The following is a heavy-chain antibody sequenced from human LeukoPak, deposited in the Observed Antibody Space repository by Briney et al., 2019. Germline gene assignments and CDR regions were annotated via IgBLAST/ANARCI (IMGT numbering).Heavy chain of an antibody. J-gene: IGHJ6*03. CDR2: ISYDGSNK. Sequence: GGSLRLSCAASGFTFSSYVMHWVRQAPGKGLEWVAVISYDGSNKYYADSVKGRFTISRDNSKNTLYLQMNSLRAEDTAVYYCARDAGTYYLDVWGRGTTVTVSS. CDR3: ARDAGTYYLDV. V-gene: IGHV3-30*04. D-gene: IGHD6-13*01. CDR1: GFTFSSYV.